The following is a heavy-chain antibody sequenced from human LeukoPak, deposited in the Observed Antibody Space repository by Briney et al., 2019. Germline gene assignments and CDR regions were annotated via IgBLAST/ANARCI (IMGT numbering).Heavy chain of an antibody. J-gene: IGHJ4*02. CDR2: ISPNSGDT. Sequence: GASVKVACKASGYTFTAYDLHWMRQSHRQGLEWLGWISPNSGDTNYAQNFQGRVTMTSDSSISTVFMELSRLSSDDTAVYFCARVGYKYADFWGQGSQVTVSS. V-gene: IGHV1-2*02. CDR3: ARVGYKYADF. D-gene: IGHD5-18*01. CDR1: GYTFTAYD.